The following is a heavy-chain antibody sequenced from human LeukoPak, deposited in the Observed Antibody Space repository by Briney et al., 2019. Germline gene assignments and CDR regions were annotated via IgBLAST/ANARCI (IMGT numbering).Heavy chain of an antibody. V-gene: IGHV1-46*01. D-gene: IGHD3-3*01. CDR3: ARGGSPLRFLEWLFDFDY. CDR1: GYTFTSYY. Sequence: ASVKVSCKASGYTFTSYYMHWVRQAPGQGLEWMGIINPSGGSTSYAQKFQGRVTMTRDTSTSTVYMELSSLRSEDTAVYYCARGGSPLRFLEWLFDFDYWGQGTLVTVSS. J-gene: IGHJ4*02. CDR2: INPSGGST.